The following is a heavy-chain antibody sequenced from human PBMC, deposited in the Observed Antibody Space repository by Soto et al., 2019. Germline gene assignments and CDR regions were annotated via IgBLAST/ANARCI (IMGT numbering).Heavy chain of an antibody. CDR3: AKDRPSGSRPYYYGMDV. CDR1: EFTFSSYG. D-gene: IGHD1-26*01. CDR2: ISYDGSNK. J-gene: IGHJ6*02. Sequence: QVQLVESGGGVVQPGRSLRLSCAASEFTFSSYGMHWFRQAPGKGLEWVAVISYDGSNKYYADSVKGRFTISRDNSKNTLYLQMNSLRAEDTAVYYCAKDRPSGSRPYYYGMDVWGQGTTVTVSS. V-gene: IGHV3-30*18.